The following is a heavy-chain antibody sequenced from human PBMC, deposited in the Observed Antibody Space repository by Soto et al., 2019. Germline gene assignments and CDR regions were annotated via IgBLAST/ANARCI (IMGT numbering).Heavy chain of an antibody. CDR3: VGYYYDSKALYYFDY. CDR2: ISSSSSYI. J-gene: IGHJ4*02. D-gene: IGHD3-22*01. V-gene: IGHV3-21*01. Sequence: PGGSLRLSCAASGFTFSSYSMNWVRQAPGKGLEWVSSISSSSSYIYYADSVKGRFTISRDNAKNSLYLQMNSLRAEDTAVYYCVGYYYDSKALYYFDYWGQGTLVTVSS. CDR1: GFTFSSYS.